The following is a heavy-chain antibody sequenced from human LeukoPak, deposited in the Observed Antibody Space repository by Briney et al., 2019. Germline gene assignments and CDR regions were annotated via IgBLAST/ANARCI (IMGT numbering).Heavy chain of an antibody. CDR1: GFTFSSYS. J-gene: IGHJ4*02. CDR2: IYSGGST. V-gene: IGHV3-53*04. CDR3: ARGDSSGYYPDYFDY. Sequence: PGGSLRLSCAASGFTFSSYSMTWVRQAPGKGLEWVSVIYSGGSTYYADSVKGRFTISRHNSKNTLYLQMNSLRAEDTAVYYCARGDSSGYYPDYFDYWGQGTLVTVSS. D-gene: IGHD3-22*01.